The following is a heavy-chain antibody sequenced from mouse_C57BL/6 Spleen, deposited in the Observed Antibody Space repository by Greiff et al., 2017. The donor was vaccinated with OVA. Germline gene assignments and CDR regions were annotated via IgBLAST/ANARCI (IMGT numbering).Heavy chain of an antibody. CDR1: GFTFSSYG. Sequence: EVKLVESGGDLVKPGGSLKLSCAASGFTFSSYGMSWVRQTPDKRLEWVATISSGGSYTYYPDSVKGRFTISRDNAKNTLYLQMSSLKSEDTAMYYCARQGETAQAAFAYWGQGTLVTVSA. CDR3: ARQGETAQAAFAY. D-gene: IGHD3-2*02. CDR2: ISSGGSYT. J-gene: IGHJ3*01. V-gene: IGHV5-6*01.